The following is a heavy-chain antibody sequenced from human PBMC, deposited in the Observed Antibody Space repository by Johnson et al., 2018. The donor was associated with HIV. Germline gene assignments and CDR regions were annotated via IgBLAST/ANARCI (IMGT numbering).Heavy chain of an antibody. CDR3: AREVWLTMSL. CDR1: GFTFSSYA. V-gene: IGHV3-30*04. J-gene: IGHJ3*01. CDR2: ISYDGSNK. D-gene: IGHD3-10*02. Sequence: QVQLVESGGGVVQPGRSLRLSCAASGFTFSSYAMHWVRQAPGKGLEWVAVISYDGSNKYYADSVKGRFTISRDNSKNTLYLQMKSLRAEDTAGYYCAREVWLTMSLWCQGTMVTFSS.